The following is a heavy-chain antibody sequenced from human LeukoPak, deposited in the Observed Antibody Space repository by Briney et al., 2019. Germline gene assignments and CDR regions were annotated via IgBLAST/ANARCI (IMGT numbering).Heavy chain of an antibody. D-gene: IGHD1-26*01. Sequence: SVKASCKASGGTFSSYAISWVRQAPGQGLEWMGRIIPIFGTANYAQKFQGRVTITTDESTSTAYMELSSLRSEDTAVYYCARACGSSYYYYYYMDVWGKGTTVTVSS. V-gene: IGHV1-69*05. J-gene: IGHJ6*03. CDR3: ARACGSSYYYYYYMDV. CDR1: GGTFSSYA. CDR2: IIPIFGTA.